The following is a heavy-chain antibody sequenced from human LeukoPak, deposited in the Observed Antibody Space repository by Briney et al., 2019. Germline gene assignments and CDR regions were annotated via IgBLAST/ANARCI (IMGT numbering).Heavy chain of an antibody. Sequence: QPGWSLRLSCAASGFTFSSYSMNWVRRAPGKGLEWVSYISGTSSSIHYADSVKGRFTISRDNAKNSLYLQMNSLRDEDTAVYYCARDSADCTRTSCYAFDIWGQGTTVTVTS. CDR2: ISGTSSSI. CDR3: ARDSADCTRTSCYAFDI. J-gene: IGHJ3*02. V-gene: IGHV3-48*02. D-gene: IGHD2-2*01. CDR1: GFTFSSYS.